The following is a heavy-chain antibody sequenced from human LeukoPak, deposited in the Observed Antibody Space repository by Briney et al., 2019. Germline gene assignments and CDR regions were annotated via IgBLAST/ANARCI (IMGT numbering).Heavy chain of an antibody. J-gene: IGHJ6*02. D-gene: IGHD2-21*02. V-gene: IGHV3-30-3*01. Sequence: PGRSLRLSCAASGFTFSSYAMHWVRQAPGKGLEWVAVISYDGSNKYYADSVKGRFTISRDNSKNTLYLQMNSLRAEDTAVYYCARRIDPPWLLNLYYYYYYGMDVWGQGTTVTVSS. CDR1: GFTFSSYA. CDR3: ARRIDPPWLLNLYYYYYYGMDV. CDR2: ISYDGSNK.